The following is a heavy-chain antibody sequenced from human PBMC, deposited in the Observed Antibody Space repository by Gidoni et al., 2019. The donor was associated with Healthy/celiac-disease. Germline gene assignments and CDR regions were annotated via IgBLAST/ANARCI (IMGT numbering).Heavy chain of an antibody. J-gene: IGHJ5*02. Sequence: QVQLVQSGAEVKKPGSSVKVSCKASGGTFSSYAISWVRQAPGQGLEWMGGIIPIFGTANYAHKFQGRVTLTADESTSTAYMELSSLRSEDTAVYYCARGVVMREPTPGWFDPWGQGTLVTVSS. D-gene: IGHD1-26*01. CDR3: ARGVVMREPTPGWFDP. CDR2: IIPIFGTA. CDR1: GGTFSSYA. V-gene: IGHV1-69*01.